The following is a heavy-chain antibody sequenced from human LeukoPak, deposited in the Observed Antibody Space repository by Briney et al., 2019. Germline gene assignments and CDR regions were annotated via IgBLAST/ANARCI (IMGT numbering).Heavy chain of an antibody. CDR3: ARRALEDYGDYALDY. CDR1: Y. J-gene: IGHJ4*02. Sequence: YWSWIXXPPGKGLEWIGYIYYSGSTNYNPSLKSRVTISVDTSKNQFSLKLSSVTAADTAVYYCARRALEDYGDYALDYWGQGTLVTVSS. CDR2: IYYSGST. V-gene: IGHV4-59*08. D-gene: IGHD4-17*01.